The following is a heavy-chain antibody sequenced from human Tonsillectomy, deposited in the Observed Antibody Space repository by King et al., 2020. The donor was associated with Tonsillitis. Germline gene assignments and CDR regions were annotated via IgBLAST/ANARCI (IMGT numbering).Heavy chain of an antibody. CDR1: GFPFNTYS. CDR2: IRSKGYWGAV. D-gene: IGHD5-18*01. V-gene: IGHV3-49*03. CDR3: ARERVTASWFDP. J-gene: IGHJ5*02. Sequence: VQLVESGGGLVQPGRSLRISCTGSGFPFNTYSISWFRQASGKGAGGVSFIRSKGYWGAVGYAASVGGRFTISRDDSKSIAYLQMNSLKTEDTAVYYCARERVTASWFDPWGQGTLVTVSS.